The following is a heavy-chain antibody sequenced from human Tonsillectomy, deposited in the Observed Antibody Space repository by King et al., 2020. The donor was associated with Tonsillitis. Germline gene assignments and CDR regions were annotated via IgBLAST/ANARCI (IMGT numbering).Heavy chain of an antibody. D-gene: IGHD2-8*01. CDR1: GGSIHNYY. V-gene: IGHV4-59*01. CDR2: VYSSGST. J-gene: IGHJ4*02. Sequence: QLQESGPGLVKPSETLSLTCTVSGGSIHNYYWSWVRQPPGKGLEWIGYVYSSGSTNYNSSLKGRVTISVDTSKNQLSLKLTSVTAAKTAVYYCARAASGVLDYWGQGTLVTVSS. CDR3: ARAASGVLDY.